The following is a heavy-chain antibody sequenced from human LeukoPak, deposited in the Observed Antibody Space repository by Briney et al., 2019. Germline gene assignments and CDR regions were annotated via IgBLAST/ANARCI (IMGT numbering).Heavy chain of an antibody. V-gene: IGHV1-8*01. D-gene: IGHD3-22*01. J-gene: IGHJ3*02. CDR2: MNPNSGNT. CDR1: GYTFTSYD. CDR3: LYSSGYYSIYAFDI. Sequence: ASVEVSCKASGYTFTSYDINWVRQATGQGLEWMGWMNPNSGNTGYAQKFQGRVTMTRNTSISTAYMELSSLRSEDTAVYYCLYSSGYYSIYAFDIWGQGTMVTVSS.